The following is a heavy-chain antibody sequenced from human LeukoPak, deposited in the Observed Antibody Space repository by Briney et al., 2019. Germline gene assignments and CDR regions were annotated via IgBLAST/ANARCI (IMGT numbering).Heavy chain of an antibody. CDR3: ARDDETDPNLLDY. CDR2: ICSDGSCP. Sequence: PGGSLRLSCAASGFNFGGYGMHWVRQAPGKGLGWLAVICSDGSCPWYGDSVKGRFTISRDNSKNTLYLEINSLRAEDTAMYYCARDDETDPNLLDYWGQGTLVTVSS. D-gene: IGHD2-8*01. J-gene: IGHJ4*02. CDR1: GFNFGGYG. V-gene: IGHV3-33*01.